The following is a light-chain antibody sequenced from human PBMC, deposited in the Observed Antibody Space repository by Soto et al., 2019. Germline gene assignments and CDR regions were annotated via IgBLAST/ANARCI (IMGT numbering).Light chain of an antibody. V-gene: IGKV1D-12*01. J-gene: IGKJ1*01. CDR1: QAISTW. CDR3: QQANSFPRT. Sequence: IQMTQSPSSVSASVGDRVTITCRASQAISTWLAWYQQKPGKAPKLLIYAASNLQTGVPSRFSGSGSGTDFPLTISSLQPEDFATYYCQQANSFPRTFGQGTKVEIK. CDR2: AAS.